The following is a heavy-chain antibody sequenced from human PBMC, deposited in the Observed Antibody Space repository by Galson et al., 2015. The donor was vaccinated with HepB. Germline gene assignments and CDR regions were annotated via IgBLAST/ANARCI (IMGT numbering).Heavy chain of an antibody. J-gene: IGHJ4*02. D-gene: IGHD2-2*01. CDR2: ISYDGRST. CDR3: ARGLCSSSSCYSVDY. CDR1: GFTFSNYV. V-gene: IGHV3-30*04. Sequence: SLRLSCAASGFTFSNYVMHWVRQAPGKGLEWMAIISYDGRSTYYLDSVKGRFTISRDNSKNTLYLQMNSLRAEDTAVYYCARGLCSSSSCYSVDYWGQGTLVTVSS.